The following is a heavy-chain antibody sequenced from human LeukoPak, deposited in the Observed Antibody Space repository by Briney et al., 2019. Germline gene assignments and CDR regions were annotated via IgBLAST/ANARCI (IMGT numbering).Heavy chain of an antibody. V-gene: IGHV3-21*01. CDR2: ISSSYI. J-gene: IGHJ4*02. CDR1: GFTFSSYS. CDR3: ARDPTGFDY. Sequence: GGSLRPSCAASGFTFSSYSMNWVRQAPGKGLEWVSSISSSYIYYADSVKGRFTISRDNAKNSLYLQMNSLRAEDTAVYYCARDPTGFDYWGPGTLVTVSS.